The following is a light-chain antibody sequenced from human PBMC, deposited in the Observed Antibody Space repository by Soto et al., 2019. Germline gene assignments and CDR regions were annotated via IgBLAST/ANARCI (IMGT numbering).Light chain of an antibody. J-gene: IGLJ1*01. Sequence: QSALTQPASVSGSPGQSITISCTGTSSDVGGYIYVSWYQHLPGKAPKLMIYDVSVRPSGVSNRFSGSKSANTASLTISGLQAEDEADYYCSSFTSSGTLVFGTGTKLPS. CDR3: SSFTSSGTLV. CDR1: SSDVGGYIY. V-gene: IGLV2-14*03. CDR2: DVS.